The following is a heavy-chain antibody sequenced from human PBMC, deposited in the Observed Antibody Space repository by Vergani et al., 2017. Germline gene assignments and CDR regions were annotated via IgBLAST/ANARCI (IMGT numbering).Heavy chain of an antibody. CDR1: GFTFTSYA. D-gene: IGHD3-3*01. Sequence: VQLVESGGDLVQPGGSLRLSCAASGFTFTSYAMHWVRQAPGQRLEWMGWSNAGNGNTKYSQEFQGRVTITRDTSASTAYMELSSLRSEDTAVYYCGKSGYSYYYYYMNVWGKGTTVTVSS. CDR3: GKSGYSYYYYYMNV. V-gene: IGHV1-3*02. CDR2: SNAGNGNT. J-gene: IGHJ6*03.